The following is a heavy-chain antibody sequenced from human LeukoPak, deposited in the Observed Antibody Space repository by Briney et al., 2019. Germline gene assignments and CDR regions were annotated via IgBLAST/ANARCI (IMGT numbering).Heavy chain of an antibody. V-gene: IGHV4-30-4*08. D-gene: IGHD3-3*01. Sequence: PSETLSLTCTVSSGSISGNDYYWSWIRQPPVKGLEWIGYISSSGSSYYNPSLKSRVTISGDTSKNQFSLKLSSVTAADTAMYYCAREVGFWGGFWPGSGYHNSMDVWGKGTTVIVSS. CDR3: AREVGFWGGFWPGSGYHNSMDV. CDR1: SGSISGNDYY. J-gene: IGHJ6*03. CDR2: ISSSGSS.